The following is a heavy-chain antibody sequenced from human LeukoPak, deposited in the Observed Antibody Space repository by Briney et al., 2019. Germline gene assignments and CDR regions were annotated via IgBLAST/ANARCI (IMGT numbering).Heavy chain of an antibody. CDR1: GGTFSGYA. V-gene: IGHV1-69*04. CDR3: ASRPRTAAVQGYYGMDV. Sequence: GSSVKVSCKASGGTFSGYAISWVRQAPGQGLEWMGRIIPILGIANYAQKFQGRVTITADKSTSTAYMELSSLRSEDTAVYYCASRPRTAAVQGYYGMDVWGQGTTVTVSS. D-gene: IGHD6-25*01. CDR2: IIPILGIA. J-gene: IGHJ6*02.